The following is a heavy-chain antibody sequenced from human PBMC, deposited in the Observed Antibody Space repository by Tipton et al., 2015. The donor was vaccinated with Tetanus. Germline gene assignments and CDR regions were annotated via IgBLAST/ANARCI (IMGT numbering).Heavy chain of an antibody. CDR1: GYSFTSYW. V-gene: IGHV5-51*01. CDR2: IYPGDSDT. CDR3: ATHSSGSEPGTAGSNTYYYYGMDV. J-gene: IGHJ6*02. Sequence: QLVQSGAEVKKPGESLKISCKGSGYSFTSYWIGWVRQMPGKGLEWMGIIYPGDSDTRYSPSFQGQVTISADKSISTAYLQWSSLKASDTAMYYCATHSSGSEPGTAGSNTYYYYGMDVWGQGTTVTVSS. D-gene: IGHD6-19*01.